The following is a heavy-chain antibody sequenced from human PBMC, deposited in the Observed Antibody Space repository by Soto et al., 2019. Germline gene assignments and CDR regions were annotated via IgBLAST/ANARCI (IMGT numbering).Heavy chain of an antibody. V-gene: IGHV4-59*08. CDR3: AKQGRPPGIFTGYYLRVDI. J-gene: IGHJ3*02. D-gene: IGHD3-9*01. CDR1: GVSFSSYY. Sequence: QVQLQESGPGLVKPSETLSLTCTGSGVSFSSYYWSWIRQPPGKGLEWIGYIHSSGRTSYNPSRKSRVALSVDTSKSRFSLKLSSVTAADTAVYYCAKQGRPPGIFTGYYLRVDIWGQGTMVTVSS. CDR2: IHSSGRT.